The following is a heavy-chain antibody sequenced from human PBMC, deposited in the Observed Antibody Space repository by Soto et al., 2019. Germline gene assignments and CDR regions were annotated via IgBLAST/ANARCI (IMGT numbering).Heavy chain of an antibody. CDR1: GGSISSSSYY. CDR2: IYYSGST. CDR3: ARTYYYDTSGYSTLDY. J-gene: IGHJ4*02. Sequence: SETLSLTCTVSGGSISSSSYYWGWIRQPPGKGLEWIGSIYYSGSTKYNPSLKSRVTISVDTSKNHFSLKLSSVTAADAAVFYCARTYYYDTSGYSTLDYWGQGALVTVSS. D-gene: IGHD3-22*01. V-gene: IGHV4-39*02.